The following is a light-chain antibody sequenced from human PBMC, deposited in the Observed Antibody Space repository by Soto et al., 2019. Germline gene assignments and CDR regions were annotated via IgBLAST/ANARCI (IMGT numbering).Light chain of an antibody. V-gene: IGLV2-11*01. CDR3: CSYAGSFTWV. Sequence: QSALTQPRSVSGSPGQSVTISCSGTSSDLGGYNYVSWYQHHPGKAPKLMIYDVTPRPSGVPDRFSGSKSGNTASLTISGLQAEDEADYYCCSYAGSFTWVFGGGTKLTVL. CDR2: DVT. J-gene: IGLJ3*02. CDR1: SSDLGGYNY.